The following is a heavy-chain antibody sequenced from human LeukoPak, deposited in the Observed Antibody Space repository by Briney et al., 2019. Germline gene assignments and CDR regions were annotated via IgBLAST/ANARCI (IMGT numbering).Heavy chain of an antibody. Sequence: TPSETLSLTCTVSGGSISSSSYYWGWIRQPPGKGLEWIGSIYYSGSTYYNPSLKSRVTISVDTSKNQFSLKLSSVTAADTAVYYCARQTFYGSGSYLDYWGQGTLVTVSS. CDR2: IYYSGST. V-gene: IGHV4-39*01. CDR3: ARQTFYGSGSYLDY. J-gene: IGHJ4*02. CDR1: GGSISSSSYY. D-gene: IGHD3-10*01.